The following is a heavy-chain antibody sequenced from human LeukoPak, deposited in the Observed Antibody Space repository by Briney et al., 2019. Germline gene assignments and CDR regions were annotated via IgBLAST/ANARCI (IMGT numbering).Heavy chain of an antibody. D-gene: IGHD5-24*01. CDR2: ISSNGGST. CDR1: GFTFSGYA. V-gene: IGHV3-64*01. J-gene: IGHJ4*02. CDR3: ARDSRDGYNPHFDY. Sequence: GGSLRLSCAASGFTFSGYAMHWVRQAPGKGLEYVSAISSNGGSTDYANSVKGRFTISRDNSKNTLYLQMGSLRAEDMAVYYCARDSRDGYNPHFDYWGQGTLVTVSS.